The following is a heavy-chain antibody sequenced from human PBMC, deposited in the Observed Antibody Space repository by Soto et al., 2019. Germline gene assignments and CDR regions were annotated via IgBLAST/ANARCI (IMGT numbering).Heavy chain of an antibody. Sequence: PGGSLRLSCAASGFTFSSYGMHWVRQAPGKGLEWVAVISYDGSNKYYADSVKGRFTISRDNSKNTLYLQMNSLRAEDTAVYYCAKDRQGALIYYYYGMDVWGQGTTVTVSS. D-gene: IGHD1-26*01. CDR1: GFTFSSYG. CDR2: ISYDGSNK. CDR3: AKDRQGALIYYYYGMDV. V-gene: IGHV3-30*18. J-gene: IGHJ6*02.